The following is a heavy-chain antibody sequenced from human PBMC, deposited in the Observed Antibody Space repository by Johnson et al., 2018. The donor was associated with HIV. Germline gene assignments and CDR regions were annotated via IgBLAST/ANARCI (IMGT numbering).Heavy chain of an antibody. CDR1: GFTFSIFA. Sequence: VQLVESGGGVVQPGTSLRLSCAASGFTFSIFAMHWVRQAPGKGLEWMAFISYDGSNKYFTDSVRGRFTISRDNSKNTLFLQMNSLRAEDTVVYYCVRRFYDSSAFDIWGQGTLVTVSS. J-gene: IGHJ3*02. V-gene: IGHV3-30-3*01. CDR2: ISYDGSNK. CDR3: VRRFYDSSAFDI. D-gene: IGHD3-22*01.